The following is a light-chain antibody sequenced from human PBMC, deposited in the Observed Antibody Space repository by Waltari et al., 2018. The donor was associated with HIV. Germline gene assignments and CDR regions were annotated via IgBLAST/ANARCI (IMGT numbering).Light chain of an antibody. CDR2: AAS. CDR3: QQSYSRPPT. CDR1: QSISSY. Sequence: DIQMNQSPSSLSASVGDRVIITCRASQSISSYLDWYQQKPGKVPRLLIHAASTLQSGVPSRFSGSGSGTDFTLTISSLQPEDFATYYCQQSYSRPPTFGQGTNLEI. V-gene: IGKV1-39*01. J-gene: IGKJ2*01.